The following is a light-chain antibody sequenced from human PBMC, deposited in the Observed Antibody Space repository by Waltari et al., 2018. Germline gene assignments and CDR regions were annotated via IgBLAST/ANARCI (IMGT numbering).Light chain of an antibody. J-gene: IGKJ1*01. V-gene: IGKV3D-15*01. Sequence: VLTQSPATLSVSLGARATLSCRASQTINNNLAWYQLKPGQAPRLLIYDASTRATGIPARFSGSGSGTEFAFTISGLQSEDFAIYYCQQYNHWQWTFGQGTRVDIK. CDR1: QTINNN. CDR3: QQYNHWQWT. CDR2: DAS.